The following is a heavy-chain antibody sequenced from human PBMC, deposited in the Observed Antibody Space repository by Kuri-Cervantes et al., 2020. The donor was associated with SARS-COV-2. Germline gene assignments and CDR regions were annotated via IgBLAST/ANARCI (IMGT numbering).Heavy chain of an antibody. V-gene: IGHV1-3*04. CDR2: INTVNGNT. CDR3: ARSLPLSWYFGL. Sequence: ASVKVSCKASGYTFSRYAIHWVRQAPGQRLEWMGWINTVNGNTKYSQKFQGRVTFTRDTSANTTYMELNSLRSEDTAVYYCARSLPLSWYFGLWGRGTLVTVSS. CDR1: GYTFSRYA. J-gene: IGHJ2*01.